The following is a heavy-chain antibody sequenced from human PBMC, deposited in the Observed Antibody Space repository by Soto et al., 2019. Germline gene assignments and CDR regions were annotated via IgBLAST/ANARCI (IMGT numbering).Heavy chain of an antibody. CDR3: AHRQVPTSAPGWFDP. V-gene: IGHV2-5*02. CDR2: IYWDDDK. J-gene: IGHJ5*02. D-gene: IGHD2-2*01. Sequence: QITLKESGPTLVKPTQTLTLTCTFSGFSLTTRGKGVGWIRQPPGKALEWLALIYWDDDKRYRPSLKSRLTITKDTSRNQVVLTKTNMDPVDTATYYCAHRQVPTSAPGWFDPWGQGTLVTVSS. CDR1: GFSLTTRGKG.